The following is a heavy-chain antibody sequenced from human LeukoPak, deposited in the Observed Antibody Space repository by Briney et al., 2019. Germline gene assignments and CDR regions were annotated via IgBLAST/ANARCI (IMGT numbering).Heavy chain of an antibody. CDR1: GDSISSGYF. CDR3: ARVPNLSNYHDSRSQRTFDS. Sequence: SETLSLTCTVSGDSISSGYFWGWGRQSPEKGLEWMATNHHSGATYYNPSLESRVNIAIDTSKNQVSLRLTSVTAADTAVYYCARVPNLSNYHDSRSQRTFDSWGQGTLVTVSS. V-gene: IGHV4-38-2*02. CDR2: NHHSGAT. J-gene: IGHJ5*01. D-gene: IGHD3-22*01.